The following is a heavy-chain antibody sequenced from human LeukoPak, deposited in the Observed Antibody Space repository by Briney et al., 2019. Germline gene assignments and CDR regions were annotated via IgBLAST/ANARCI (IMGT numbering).Heavy chain of an antibody. CDR3: ARSHYFDSSGYYYDLDY. Sequence: GGSLRLSCAASGFTFNDYAMSWVRQAPGKGLEWVATIGGSGGDTYYRESVTCRFTLSRDNSKNITSLHMDSLRPEDTALYYCARSHYFDSSGYYYDLDYWGQGILVTVSS. CDR2: IGGSGGDT. CDR1: GFTFNDYA. D-gene: IGHD3-22*01. V-gene: IGHV3-23*01. J-gene: IGHJ4*02.